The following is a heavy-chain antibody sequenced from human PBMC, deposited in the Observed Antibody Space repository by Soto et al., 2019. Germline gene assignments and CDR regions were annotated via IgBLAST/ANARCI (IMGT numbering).Heavy chain of an antibody. D-gene: IGHD3-3*01. CDR3: ARVSSHTILGVSHYYYYGMDV. V-gene: IGHV1-8*01. J-gene: IGHJ6*02. CDR2: MNPNSGNT. CDR1: GYPFISYD. Sequence: GXSVKVACKASGYPFISYDINWVRQATGQGLEWMGWMNPNSGNTGYAQKFQGRVTMTRNTSISTAYMELSSLRSEDTAVYYCARVSSHTILGVSHYYYYGMDVWGQGTTVTAP.